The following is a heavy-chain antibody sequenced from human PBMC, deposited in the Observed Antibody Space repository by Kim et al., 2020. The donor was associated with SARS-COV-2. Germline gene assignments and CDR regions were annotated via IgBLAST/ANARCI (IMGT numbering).Heavy chain of an antibody. V-gene: IGHV3-49*04. CDR2: IRNKDYGGAT. Sequence: GCPLRLSCLTSGFTFGDYAMSWVRQAPGKGLEWVGFIRNKDYGGATEYAASVKGRFIISRDDSKSVTYLQMNNLKAEDTALYYCTKVSHSGWGYFDYWGQGTLVIVSS. J-gene: IGHJ4*02. CDR1: GFTFGDYA. D-gene: IGHD7-27*01. CDR3: TKVSHSGWGYFDY.